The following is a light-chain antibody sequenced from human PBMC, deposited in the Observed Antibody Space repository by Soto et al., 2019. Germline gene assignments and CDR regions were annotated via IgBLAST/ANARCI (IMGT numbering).Light chain of an antibody. CDR1: QSVSNS. CDR3: QQRGNWHPVIT. CDR2: GAS. J-gene: IGKJ5*01. V-gene: IGKV3-11*01. Sequence: EIVLTQSPATLSLSPGERATLSCRASQSVSNSLAWYQQKPGQAPRLLIYGASNRATGIPARFSGSGSGTDFTLTINNLEPEDFAVYYCQQRGNWHPVITFDQGKRLESK.